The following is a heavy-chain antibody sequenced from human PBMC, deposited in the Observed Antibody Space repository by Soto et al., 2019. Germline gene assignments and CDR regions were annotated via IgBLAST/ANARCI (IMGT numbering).Heavy chain of an antibody. Sequence: QVQLEQSGAEVKKPGASVKVSCQTSGYTFTSYTLHWVRQAPGQGLEWLGWINAGNGREKYSQRFQDRVSLSTDRSTTPPYRETRTPRSEATAVYFCARGGGWVGEASFDTWGQGTLVIVSS. J-gene: IGHJ4*02. V-gene: IGHV1-3*01. CDR1: GYTFTSYT. CDR2: INAGNGRE. CDR3: ARGGGWVGEASFDT. D-gene: IGHD3-10*01.